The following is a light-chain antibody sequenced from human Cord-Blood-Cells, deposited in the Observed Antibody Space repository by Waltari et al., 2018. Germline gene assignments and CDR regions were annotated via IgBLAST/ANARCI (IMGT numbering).Light chain of an antibody. CDR2: GAS. CDR3: QQYGSSPLT. J-gene: IGKJ4*01. CDR1: QSVSSSY. Sequence: EIVLTQSPGTLSLSPGDRATLSCRASQSVSSSYLAWYQQKPGQAPRLLISGASSRATGIPDRFSGRGSGTDFTLTISRLEPEDFAVYYCQQYGSSPLTFGGGTKVEIK. V-gene: IGKV3-20*01.